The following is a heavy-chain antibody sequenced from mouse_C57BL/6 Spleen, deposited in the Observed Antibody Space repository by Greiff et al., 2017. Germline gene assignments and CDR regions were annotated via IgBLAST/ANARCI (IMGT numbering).Heavy chain of an antibody. CDR1: GYTFTSYW. Sequence: QVQLQQPGAELVMPGASVKLSCKASGYTFTSYWMHWVKQRPGQGLEWIGEIDPSDSYTNYNQKFKGKSTWTVDKSSSKAYMQLSSLTSGYSAVYYCAKSGVYYDYGVRFAYWGQGTLVTVSA. CDR2: IDPSDSYT. D-gene: IGHD2-4*01. J-gene: IGHJ3*01. CDR3: AKSGVYYDYGVRFAY. V-gene: IGHV1-69*01.